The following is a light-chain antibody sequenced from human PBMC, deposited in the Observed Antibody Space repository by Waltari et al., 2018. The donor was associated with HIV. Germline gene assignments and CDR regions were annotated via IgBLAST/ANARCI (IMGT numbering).Light chain of an antibody. CDR2: EVT. J-gene: IGLJ2*01. Sequence: QSALTQPASVSGSPGQSITISCTGTGSDVGGYNYVSWSQQHPGKAPKRMIYEVTNRPSGVSNRFSGSKSGNTASLTISGLQAEDEADYYCSSYTSSSTLYVVFGGGTKLTVL. CDR1: GSDVGGYNY. CDR3: SSYTSSSTLYVV. V-gene: IGLV2-14*01.